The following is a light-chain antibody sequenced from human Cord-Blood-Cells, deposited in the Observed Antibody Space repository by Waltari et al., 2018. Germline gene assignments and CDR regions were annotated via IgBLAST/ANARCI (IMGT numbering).Light chain of an antibody. CDR3: QQYNSYSWT. Sequence: EIQMTQSTSTLSASEGDRVTITCRASQTISSWLAWYQQKPGKAPKLLIYKASSLESGVPSRFSGSGSGTEFTLTISSLQPDDFATYYCQQYNSYSWTFGQGTKVEIK. CDR1: QTISSW. V-gene: IGKV1-5*03. J-gene: IGKJ1*01. CDR2: KAS.